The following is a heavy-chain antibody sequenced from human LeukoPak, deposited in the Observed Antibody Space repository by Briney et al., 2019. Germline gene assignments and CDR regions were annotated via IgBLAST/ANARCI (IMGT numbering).Heavy chain of an antibody. CDR3: AASGYSNYHLIYYYYMDV. CDR1: GYTFTGYY. V-gene: IGHV1-2*02. D-gene: IGHD4-11*01. Sequence: GASVKVSCKASGYTFTGYYMHWVRQAPGQGLEWMGWINPNSGGTNYAQKFQGRVTMTRDTSISTAYMELSSLRSEDTAVYYCAASGYSNYHLIYYYYMDVWGKGTTVTVSS. CDR2: INPNSGGT. J-gene: IGHJ6*03.